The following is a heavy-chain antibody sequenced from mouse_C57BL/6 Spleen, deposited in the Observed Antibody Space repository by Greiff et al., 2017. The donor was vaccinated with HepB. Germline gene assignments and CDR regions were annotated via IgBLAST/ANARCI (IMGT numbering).Heavy chain of an antibody. Sequence: QVQLKQSGPELVKPGASVKISCKASGYAFSSSWMNWVKQRPGKGLEWIGRIYPGDGDTNYNGKFKGKATLTADKSSSTAYMQLSSLTSEDSAVYFCASYYSNWDWYFDVWGTGTTVTVSS. CDR3: ASYYSNWDWYFDV. CDR1: GYAFSSSW. CDR2: IYPGDGDT. J-gene: IGHJ1*03. D-gene: IGHD2-5*01. V-gene: IGHV1-82*01.